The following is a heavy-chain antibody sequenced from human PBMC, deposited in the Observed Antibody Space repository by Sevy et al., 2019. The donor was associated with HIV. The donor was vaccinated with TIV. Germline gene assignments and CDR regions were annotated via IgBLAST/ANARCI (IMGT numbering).Heavy chain of an antibody. CDR1: GFTFSSYA. Sequence: GGSLRLSCAASGFTFSSYAMSWVRQAPGKGLEWVSAISGSGGSTYYADSVKGRFTISRDNSKNTLYLQMNSLRAEDTAVYYCAKQEGPTIFVSRFDPWGQGTLVTVSS. V-gene: IGHV3-23*01. CDR2: ISGSGGST. CDR3: AKQEGPTIFVSRFDP. D-gene: IGHD3-3*01. J-gene: IGHJ5*02.